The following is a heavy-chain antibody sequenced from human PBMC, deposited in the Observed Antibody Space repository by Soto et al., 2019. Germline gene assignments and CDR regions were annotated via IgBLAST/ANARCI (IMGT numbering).Heavy chain of an antibody. CDR1: GFACSGQW. CDR3: ARGPF. J-gene: IGHJ4*02. CDR2: INQDGSEK. Sequence: PWGSLRLSCAASGFACSGQWMSWVRQAPGKGLEWVANINQDGSEKYYVDSVRGRSTISRDNAKNSLFLQMNSLRAEDTAVYYCARGPFWGQGTLVTVSS. V-gene: IGHV3-7*01.